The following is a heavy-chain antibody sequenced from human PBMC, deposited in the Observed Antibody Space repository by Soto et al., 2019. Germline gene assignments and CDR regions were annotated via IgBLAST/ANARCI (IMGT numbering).Heavy chain of an antibody. J-gene: IGHJ4*02. V-gene: IGHV3-23*01. CDR3: ARCPGEKCARNTIFGVVGEGLDY. CDR1: GFTFNNFA. D-gene: IGHD3-3*01. Sequence: GGSLRLSCAASGFTFNNFAMSWVRQAPGKGLEWVSSISDGGGSTYYGDSVKGRFTISRDNSKNTLYLQMNSLRAEDTAVYYCARCPGEKCARNTIFGVVGEGLDYWGQGTLVTVSS. CDR2: ISDGGGST.